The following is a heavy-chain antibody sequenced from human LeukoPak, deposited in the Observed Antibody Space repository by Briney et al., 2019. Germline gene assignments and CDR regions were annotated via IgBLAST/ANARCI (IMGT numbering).Heavy chain of an antibody. Sequence: PGGSLRLSCAVSGFIFSDYYMSWIRQAPGKGLEWVSYISSRSSDTNYADSVKDRFTISRDNARNSVYLQMNSLRAEDTAVYYCARDWSYFDYWGRGTPVTASS. CDR1: GFIFSDYY. J-gene: IGHJ4*02. V-gene: IGHV3-11*05. CDR2: ISSRSSDT. CDR3: ARDWSYFDY.